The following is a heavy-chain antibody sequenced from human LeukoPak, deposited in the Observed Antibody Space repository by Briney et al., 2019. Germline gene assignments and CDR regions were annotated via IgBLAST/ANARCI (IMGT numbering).Heavy chain of an antibody. CDR2: ISSGSGYV. CDR3: ARVPSDY. J-gene: IGHJ4*02. CDR1: GFTFSTYS. V-gene: IGHV3-21*01. Sequence: GSPRLSCAASGFTFSTYSMNWVRQAPGKGLEWVSSISSGSGYVYYADSVKGRFTISSDNAKNSLYLQMNSLRAEDTATYFCARVPSDYWGQGT.